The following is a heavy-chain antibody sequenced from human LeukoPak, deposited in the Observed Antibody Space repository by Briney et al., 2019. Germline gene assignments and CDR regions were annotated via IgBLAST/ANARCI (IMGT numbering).Heavy chain of an antibody. CDR3: AREGWGESRLYYFDY. Sequence: SETLSLTCTVSGGSISSGSYYWSWIRQPAGKGLEWIGRIYTSGSTNYNPSLKSRVTISVDTSKNQFSLKLSSVTAADTAAYYCAREGWGESRLYYFDYWGQGTLVTVSS. V-gene: IGHV4-61*02. CDR1: GGSISSGSYY. CDR2: IYTSGST. D-gene: IGHD7-27*01. J-gene: IGHJ4*02.